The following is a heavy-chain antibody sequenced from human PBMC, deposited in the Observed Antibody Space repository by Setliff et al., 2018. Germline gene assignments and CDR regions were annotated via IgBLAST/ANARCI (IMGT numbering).Heavy chain of an antibody. D-gene: IGHD3-9*01. CDR1: GRLSNNFA. J-gene: IGHJ6*02. Sequence: SVKVSCKAPGRLSNNFAFSWVRQAPGQGLEWMGRLIPIFNTPNYAQKFQDRITLSADESTGTAYMELRNLRSDDAAIYYCAKEPAISLTEAIRRSYYDYALDVWGQGTTVTVSS. V-gene: IGHV1-69*13. CDR2: LIPIFNTP. CDR3: AKEPAISLTEAIRRSYYDYALDV.